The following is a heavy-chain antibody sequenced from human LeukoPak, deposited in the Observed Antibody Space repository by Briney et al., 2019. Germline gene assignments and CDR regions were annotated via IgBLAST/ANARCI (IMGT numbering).Heavy chain of an antibody. CDR1: GFTVSSNY. CDR2: IYSGGST. D-gene: IGHD3-10*01. J-gene: IGHJ4*02. V-gene: IGHV3-53*01. Sequence: PGGSLRLSCAASGFTVSSNYMSWVRQAPGKGLEWVSVIYSGGSTYYADSVKGRFTISRDNSKNTLYLQINSLRAEDTAVYYCASPLLFDGSGNSDYWGQGTLVTVSS. CDR3: ASPLLFDGSGNSDY.